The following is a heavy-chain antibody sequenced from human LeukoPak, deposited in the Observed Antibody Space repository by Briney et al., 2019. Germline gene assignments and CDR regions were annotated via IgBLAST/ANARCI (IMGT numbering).Heavy chain of an antibody. J-gene: IGHJ3*01. CDR1: GFTFSSYS. CDR2: INIDGSSI. V-gene: IGHV3-74*01. CDR3: ARDRYDIVTGYNPLGAFDL. Sequence: GGSLRLSCAASGFTFSSYSMNWVRQAPGKGLVWVSRINIDGSSISYVDSVKGRFTISRDNAKNTLYLQMNSLRAEDTAVYYCARDRYDIVTGYNPLGAFDLWGQGTMVTVSS. D-gene: IGHD3-9*01.